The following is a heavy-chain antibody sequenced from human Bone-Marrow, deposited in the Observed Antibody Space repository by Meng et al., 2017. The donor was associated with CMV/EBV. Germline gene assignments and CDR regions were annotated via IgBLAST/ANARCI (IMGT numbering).Heavy chain of an antibody. J-gene: IGHJ6*02. D-gene: IGHD2-2*01. CDR3: ARDPQVVPAARHYYYYGMDV. CDR1: GFTFSSYE. CDR2: ISSSGSTI. Sequence: GESLKISCAASGFTFSSYEMNWVRQAPGKGLEWVSYISSSGSTIYYADSVKGRFTISRDNAKNSLYLQMNSLRAEDTAVYYCARDPQVVPAARHYYYYGMDVWGQGTTVTVSS. V-gene: IGHV3-48*03.